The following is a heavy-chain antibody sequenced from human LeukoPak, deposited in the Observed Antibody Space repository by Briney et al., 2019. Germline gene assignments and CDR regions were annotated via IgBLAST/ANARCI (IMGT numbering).Heavy chain of an antibody. CDR1: GGSFSGYY. CDR3: ARVNGLLWFGEQTFDY. CDR2: INHSGST. V-gene: IGHV4-34*01. Sequence: PSETLSLTCAVYGGSFSGYYWSWIRQPPGKGLEWIGEINHSGSTNYNPSLKSRVTISVDTSKNQFSLKLSSVTAADTAVYYCARVNGLLWFGEQTFDYWGQGTLVTVSS. J-gene: IGHJ4*02. D-gene: IGHD3-10*01.